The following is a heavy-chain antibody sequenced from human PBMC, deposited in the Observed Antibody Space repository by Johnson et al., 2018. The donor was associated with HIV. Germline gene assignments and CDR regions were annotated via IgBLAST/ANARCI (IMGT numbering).Heavy chain of an antibody. CDR1: GFTFSSYW. CDR2: INSDGSST. J-gene: IGHJ3*02. CDR3: ARVGWIQLWGDAFDI. V-gene: IGHV3-74*01. D-gene: IGHD5-18*01. Sequence: VQLVESGGGLVQPGGSLRLSCAASGFTFSSYWMHWVRQAPGKWLVWVSRINSDGSSTSYADSVKGRFTISRDNAKNTLYLQMNSLRAEDTAVYYCARVGWIQLWGDAFDIWGQGTMVTVSS.